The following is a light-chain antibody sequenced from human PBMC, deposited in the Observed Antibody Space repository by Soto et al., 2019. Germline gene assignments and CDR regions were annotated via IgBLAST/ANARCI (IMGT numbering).Light chain of an antibody. V-gene: IGLV2-11*01. CDR1: SSDVGGYNS. CDR2: DVN. J-gene: IGLJ1*01. Sequence: QSALTQPRSVSGSPGQSVTISCTGTSSDVGGYNSVSWYQQHPGKVPKLIIYDVNKRPSGVPDRFSGSKSGTTASLTIAGLQTEDEADYYCCSYAGGYIYVFGSETKLTVL. CDR3: CSYAGGYIYV.